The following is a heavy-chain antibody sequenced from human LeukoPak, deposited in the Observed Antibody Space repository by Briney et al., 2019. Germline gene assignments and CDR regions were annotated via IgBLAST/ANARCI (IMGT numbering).Heavy chain of an antibody. Sequence: GASVKVSCKASGYTFTSYAMHWVRQAPGQRLEWMGWINAGNGNTNYSQKFQGRVTITRDTSASTAYMELSSLRSEDTAVYYCARDQYYYDSSGSVDYWGQGALVTVSS. CDR2: INAGNGNT. CDR1: GYTFTSYA. CDR3: ARDQYYYDSSGSVDY. J-gene: IGHJ4*02. V-gene: IGHV1-3*01. D-gene: IGHD3-22*01.